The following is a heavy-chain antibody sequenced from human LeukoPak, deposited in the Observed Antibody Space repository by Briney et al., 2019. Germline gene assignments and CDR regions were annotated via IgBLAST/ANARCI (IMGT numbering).Heavy chain of an antibody. CDR1: GGSISSSRYY. D-gene: IGHD6-13*01. Sequence: KPSETLSLTCTVSGGSISSSRYYWSWLRQPAGKGREWIGRIYTSGSTNYNPSLKSRVTISVDTSKNQFSLKLSSVTAADTAVYYCARVGIAGGFYYYYYMYVWGKGTTVTVSS. V-gene: IGHV4-61*02. CDR3: ARVGIAGGFYYYYYMYV. CDR2: IYTSGST. J-gene: IGHJ6*03.